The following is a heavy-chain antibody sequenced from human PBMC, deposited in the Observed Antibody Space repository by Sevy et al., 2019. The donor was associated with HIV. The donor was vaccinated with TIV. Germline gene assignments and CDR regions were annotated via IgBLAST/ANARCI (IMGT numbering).Heavy chain of an antibody. Sequence: GGSLRLSCAASGFTFSDYWMNWVRQAPGKGLEWVATIKQDGSEKYYVDSVKGRFTISRDNAKNSLYLQMNSLRGEDTAVYFCAKLGCYYDCSAYDYFDYWGQGTLVTVSS. V-gene: IGHV3-7*01. CDR2: IKQDGSEK. D-gene: IGHD3-22*01. CDR1: GFTFSDYW. J-gene: IGHJ4*02. CDR3: AKLGCYYDCSAYDYFDY.